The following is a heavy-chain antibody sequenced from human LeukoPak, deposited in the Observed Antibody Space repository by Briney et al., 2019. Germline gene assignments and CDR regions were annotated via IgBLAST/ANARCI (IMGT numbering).Heavy chain of an antibody. V-gene: IGHV3-23*01. CDR1: GLTFGSYA. Sequence: GGSLRLSCAASGLTFGSYAMSWVRQAPGKGLEWVSAISGSGGSTYYADSVKGRFTISRDNSKNTLFLQMNSLRAEDTAVYYCAKARDYGDSDLDYWGQGTLVTVSS. CDR2: ISGSGGST. J-gene: IGHJ4*02. CDR3: AKARDYGDSDLDY. D-gene: IGHD4-17*01.